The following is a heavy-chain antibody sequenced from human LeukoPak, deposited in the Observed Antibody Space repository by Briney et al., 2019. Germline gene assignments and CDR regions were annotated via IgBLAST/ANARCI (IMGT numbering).Heavy chain of an antibody. V-gene: IGHV4-39*07. CDR2: IYYSGST. CDR1: GGSISSSSYY. CDR3: ARARGYIAAARMDV. D-gene: IGHD6-13*01. Sequence: SETLSLTCTVSGGSISSSSYYWGWIRQPPGKGLEWIGSIYYSGSTYYNPSLESRVTISVDTSKNQFSLKLSSVTAADTAVYYCARARGYIAAARMDVWGKGTTVTVSS. J-gene: IGHJ6*03.